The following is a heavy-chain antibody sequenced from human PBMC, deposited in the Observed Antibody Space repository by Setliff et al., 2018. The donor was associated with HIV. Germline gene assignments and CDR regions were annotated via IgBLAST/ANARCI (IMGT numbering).Heavy chain of an antibody. CDR3: ARTLRAAAMGYFDY. CDR2: IYHGGNT. J-gene: IGHJ4*02. D-gene: IGHD5-18*01. V-gene: IGHV4-39*07. Sequence: LSLTCIVSGDSISSDNYSWDWIRQPPGKGLEWIGSIYHGGNTYYNPSLKSRVTISVDTSKNQFSLKLTSVTAADTAVYYCARTLRAAAMGYFDYWGQGTLVTVSS. CDR1: GDSISSDNYS.